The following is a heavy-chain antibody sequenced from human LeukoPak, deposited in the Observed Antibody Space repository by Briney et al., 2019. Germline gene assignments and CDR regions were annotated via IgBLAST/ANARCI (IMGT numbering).Heavy chain of an antibody. J-gene: IGHJ3*02. CDR1: GFTFSSYA. Sequence: GGSLRLSCAASGFTFSSYAMHWVRQTPGKGLEWVSYISSSSSTIYYADSVKGRFTISRDNAKNSLYLQMNSLRAEDTAVYYCARWEAATMDAFDIWGQGTMVTVSS. CDR3: ARWEAATMDAFDI. CDR2: ISSSSSTI. D-gene: IGHD2-15*01. V-gene: IGHV3-48*04.